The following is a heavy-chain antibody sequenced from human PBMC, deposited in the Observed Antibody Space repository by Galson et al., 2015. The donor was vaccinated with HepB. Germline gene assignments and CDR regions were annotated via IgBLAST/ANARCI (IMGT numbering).Heavy chain of an antibody. CDR1: GRSLTSPDFY. CDR3: ARGLFMGGFRGGIDP. Sequence: SLTCTVSGRSLTSPDFYWSWIRPAPGKGLEGVGYIFYSGDTYTDPSLKGRDFISLDTSRNQFSLKLHSVTAADTAVYFCARGLFMGGFRGGIDPWGQGTLVTVSS. CDR2: IFYSGDT. D-gene: IGHD5-18*01. V-gene: IGHV4-30-4*01. J-gene: IGHJ5*02.